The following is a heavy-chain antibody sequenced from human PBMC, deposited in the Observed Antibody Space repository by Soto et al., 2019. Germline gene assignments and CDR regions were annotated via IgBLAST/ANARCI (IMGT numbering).Heavy chain of an antibody. Sequence: PSETLSLTCTVSGGSISSSSYYWGWIRQPPGKGLEWIGSIYYSGSTYYNPSLKSRVTISVDTSKNQFSLKLSSVTAADTAVYYCSRHFVEWSKTNWFDPWGQGTLVTVSS. V-gene: IGHV4-39*01. CDR1: GGSISSSSYY. J-gene: IGHJ5*02. CDR3: SRHFVEWSKTNWFDP. CDR2: IYYSGST. D-gene: IGHD3-3*01.